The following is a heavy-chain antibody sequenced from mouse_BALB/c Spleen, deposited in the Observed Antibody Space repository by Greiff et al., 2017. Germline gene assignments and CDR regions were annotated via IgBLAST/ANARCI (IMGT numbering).Heavy chain of an antibody. CDR2: IWGDGST. D-gene: IGHD2-4*01. V-gene: IGHV2-6-7*01. CDR3: ATYDYDENFAY. Sequence: VQLKQSGPGLVAPSQSLSITCTVSGFSLTGYGVNWVRQPPGKGLEWLGMIWGDGSTDYNSALKSRLSISKDNSKSQVFLKMNSLQTDDTARYYCATYDYDENFAYWGQGTLVTVSA. J-gene: IGHJ3*01. CDR1: GFSLTGYG.